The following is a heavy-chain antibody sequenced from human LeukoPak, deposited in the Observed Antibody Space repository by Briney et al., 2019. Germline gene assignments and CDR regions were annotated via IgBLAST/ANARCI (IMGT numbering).Heavy chain of an antibody. CDR1: GFTFSSYS. CDR2: INSSSSTI. V-gene: IGHV3-48*01. J-gene: IGHJ6*04. D-gene: IGHD3-10*02. CDR3: AELGITMIGGV. Sequence: GGSLRLSCAASGFTFSSYSMNWVRQAPGKGLEWVSYINSSSSTIYYADSVKGRFTISRDNAKNSLYLQMNSLRAGDTAVYYCAELGITMIGGVWGKGTTVTISS.